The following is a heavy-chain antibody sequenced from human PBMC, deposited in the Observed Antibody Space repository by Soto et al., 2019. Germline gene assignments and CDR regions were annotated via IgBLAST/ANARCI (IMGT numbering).Heavy chain of an antibody. V-gene: IGHV3-73*02. D-gene: IGHD3-10*01. CDR1: GFTFSGSA. CDR2: IRSKANSYAT. J-gene: IGHJ4*02. Sequence: EVQLVESGGGLVQPGGSLKLSCAASGFTFSGSAMHWVRQASGKGLEWVGRIRSKANSYATAYAASVKGRFTISRDDSKNTAYLQMNSLKTEDTAVYYCTRSHGGEGHWGQGTLVPVSS. CDR3: TRSHGGEGH.